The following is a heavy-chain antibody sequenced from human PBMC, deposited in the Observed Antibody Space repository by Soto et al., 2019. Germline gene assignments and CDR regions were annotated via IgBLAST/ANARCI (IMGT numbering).Heavy chain of an antibody. CDR3: AKLSSPINDLAAAGPDF. CDR2: ISGSGGST. CDR1: GFTFSSYA. J-gene: IGHJ4*02. V-gene: IGHV3-23*01. Sequence: GSLRLSCAASGFTFSSYAMSWVRQAPGKGLEWVSAISGSGGSTYYADSVKGRFTISRDNSKNTLYLRMNSLRAEDTAVYYCAKLSSPINDLAAAGPDFWGQGTLVTVSS. D-gene: IGHD6-13*01.